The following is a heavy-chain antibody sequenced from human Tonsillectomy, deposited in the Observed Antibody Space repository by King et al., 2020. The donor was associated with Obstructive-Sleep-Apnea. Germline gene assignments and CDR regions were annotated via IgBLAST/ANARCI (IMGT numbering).Heavy chain of an antibody. CDR3: ARVPLNYSSSFK. J-gene: IGHJ4*02. Sequence: QLQESGPGLVKPSETLSLTCTVSGGSISSSGYYWGWIRQPPGKGLEWIGSIYYSGSTYYNPSLKSRVTISVDTSKNQFSLKLSSVTAADTAVYYCARVPLNYSSSFKWGRGTLVTVSS. CDR1: GGSISSSGYY. V-gene: IGHV4-39*07. CDR2: IYYSGST. D-gene: IGHD6-13*01.